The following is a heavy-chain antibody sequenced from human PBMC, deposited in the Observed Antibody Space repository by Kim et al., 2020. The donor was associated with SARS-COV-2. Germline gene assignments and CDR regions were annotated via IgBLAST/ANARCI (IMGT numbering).Heavy chain of an antibody. Sequence: GGSLRLSCAASGFTFDDYAMHWVRQAPGKGLEWVSGISWNSGSIGYADSVKGRFTISRDNAKNSLYLQMNSLRAEDTALYYCAKLGGSSPYYYYGMDVWGKGTTVTVTS. CDR3: AKLGGSSPYYYYGMDV. J-gene: IGHJ6*04. V-gene: IGHV3-9*01. D-gene: IGHD2-15*01. CDR2: ISWNSGSI. CDR1: GFTFDDYA.